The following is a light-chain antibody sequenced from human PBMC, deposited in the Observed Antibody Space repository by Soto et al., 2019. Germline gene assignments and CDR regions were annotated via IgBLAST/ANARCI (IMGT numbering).Light chain of an antibody. CDR2: AAS. CDR3: QQYNTYST. J-gene: IGKJ5*01. Sequence: DIQMTQSPSSLSASLLDRVTITCRSSQGFRNDLGWYQQKPGKAPKRLIYAASNLQSGVPSRFSGSGSGTEFTLTISSLQPDDFATYCCQQYNTYSTFGQGTRLEI. CDR1: QGFRND. V-gene: IGKV1-17*01.